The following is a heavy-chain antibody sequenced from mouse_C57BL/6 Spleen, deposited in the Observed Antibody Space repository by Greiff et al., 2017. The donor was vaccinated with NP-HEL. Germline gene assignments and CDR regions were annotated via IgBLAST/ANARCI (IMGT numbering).Heavy chain of an antibody. J-gene: IGHJ1*03. V-gene: IGHV1-47*01. D-gene: IGHD1-1*01. CDR1: GYTFTTYP. CDR3: ARGRHYYGSSPHWYFDV. CDR2: FHPYNDDT. Sequence: QVQLQQSGAELVKPGASVKMSCKASGYTFTTYPIEWMKQNHGKSLEWIGNFHPYNDDTKYNEKFKGKATLTVEKSSSTVYLELSRLTSDDSAVYYCARGRHYYGSSPHWYFDVWGTGTTVTVSS.